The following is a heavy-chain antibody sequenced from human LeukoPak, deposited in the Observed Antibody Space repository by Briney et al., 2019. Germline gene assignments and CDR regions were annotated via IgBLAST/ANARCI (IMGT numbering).Heavy chain of an antibody. J-gene: IGHJ4*02. V-gene: IGHV3-48*03. CDR2: TSSSGSTI. CDR3: ARDSGGGSYYFDY. Sequence: GGSLRLSCAASGFTFSSYEMNWVRQAPGKGLEWVSYTSSSGSTIYYADSVKGRFTISRDNAKNSLYLQMNSLRAEDTAVYYCARDSGGGSYYFDYWGQGTLVTVSS. CDR1: GFTFSSYE. D-gene: IGHD2-15*01.